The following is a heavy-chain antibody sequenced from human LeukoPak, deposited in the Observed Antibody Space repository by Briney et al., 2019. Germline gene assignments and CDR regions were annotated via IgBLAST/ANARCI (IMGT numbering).Heavy chain of an antibody. V-gene: IGHV4-30-4*01. CDR1: GGSLSSGDYY. CDR3: AREPLSTSRWFDP. Sequence: SETLSLTCTVSGGSLSSGDYYWSWIRQPPGKGLEWIGYIYYSGSTYYNPSLKSRVTISVDTSKNQFSLKLSSVTAADTAVYYCAREPLSTSRWFDPWGQGTLVTVSS. J-gene: IGHJ5*02. CDR2: IYYSGST.